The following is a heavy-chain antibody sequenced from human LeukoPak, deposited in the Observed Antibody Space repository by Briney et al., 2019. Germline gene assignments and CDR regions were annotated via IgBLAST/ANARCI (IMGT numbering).Heavy chain of an antibody. D-gene: IGHD6-6*01. CDR2: IIPIFGTA. CDR1: GGTFSSSA. J-gene: IGHJ5*02. Sequence: SVKVSCKASGGTFSSSAISWVRQAPGQGLEWMGGIIPIFGTANYAQKFQGRVTITTDESTSTAYMELSSLRSEDTAVYYCARSETAARPLDPWGQGTLVTVSS. CDR3: ARSETAARPLDP. V-gene: IGHV1-69*05.